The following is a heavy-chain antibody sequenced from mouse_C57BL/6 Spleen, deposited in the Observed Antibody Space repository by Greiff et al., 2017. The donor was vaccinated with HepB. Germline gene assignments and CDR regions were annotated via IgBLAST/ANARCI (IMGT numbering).Heavy chain of an antibody. V-gene: IGHV5-12*01. CDR1: GFTFSDYY. Sequence: EVKVVESGGGLVQPGGSLKLSCAASGFTFSDYYMYWVRQTPEKRLEWVAYISNGGGSTYYPDTVKGRFTISRDNAKNTLYLQMSRLKYKDTAMYYCARLPNYYAMDYWGQGTSVTVSS. J-gene: IGHJ4*01. CDR3: ARLPNYYAMDY. CDR2: ISNGGGST.